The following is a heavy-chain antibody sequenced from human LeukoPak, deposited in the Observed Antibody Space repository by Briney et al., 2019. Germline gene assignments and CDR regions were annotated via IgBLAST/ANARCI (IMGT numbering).Heavy chain of an antibody. CDR2: IFYRGST. D-gene: IGHD5-12*01. J-gene: IGHJ4*02. Sequence: PSETLSLTCTVSGGSINSSSYYWGWIRQPPGKGLEWIGSIFYRGSTFYKPSFKSRVTISVDTSKNQFFLKLSPVTAADTAVYYCARGPNSGYGRFDYWGQGTLVTVSS. CDR1: GGSINSSSYY. CDR3: ARGPNSGYGRFDY. V-gene: IGHV4-39*01.